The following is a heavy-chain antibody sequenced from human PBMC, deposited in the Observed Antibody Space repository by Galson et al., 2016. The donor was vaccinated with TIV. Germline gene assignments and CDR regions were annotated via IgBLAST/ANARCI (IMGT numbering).Heavy chain of an antibody. D-gene: IGHD6-19*01. CDR2: IYSSGTT. CDR3: ARASSSGWDNGDDAFDK. Sequence: TLSLTCSVSGDSTSSSIYFWSWIRQPAGKGLEWIGRIYSSGTTNYNPSLKSRVAISVDTSRNQFSPKPSSVTAADTAVYYCARASSSGWDNGDDAFDKWGQGTMVTVSS. V-gene: IGHV4-61*02. J-gene: IGHJ3*02. CDR1: GDSTSSSIYF.